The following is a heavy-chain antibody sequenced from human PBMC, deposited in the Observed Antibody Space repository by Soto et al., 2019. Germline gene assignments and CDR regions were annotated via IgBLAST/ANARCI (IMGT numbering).Heavy chain of an antibody. CDR3: ARESSRGDTAMVTDYYYYGMDV. D-gene: IGHD5-18*01. Sequence: ASVKVSCKASGYTFTGYYMHWVRQAPGQGLEWMGWINPNSGGTNYAQKFQGWVTMTRDTSISTAYMELSRLRSDDTAVYYCARESSRGDTAMVTDYYYYGMDVWGQGTTVTVSS. V-gene: IGHV1-2*04. CDR1: GYTFTGYY. J-gene: IGHJ6*02. CDR2: INPNSGGT.